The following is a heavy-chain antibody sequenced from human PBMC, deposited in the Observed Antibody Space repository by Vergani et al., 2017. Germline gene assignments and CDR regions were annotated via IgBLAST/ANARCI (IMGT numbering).Heavy chain of an antibody. D-gene: IGHD3-10*01. J-gene: IGHJ4*02. CDR1: GGSISSYY. CDR2: IYYSGST. V-gene: IGHV4-59*01. Sequence: QVQLQESGPGLVKPSETLSLTCTVSGGSISSYYWSWIRQPPGKGLEWIGYIYYSGSTNYNPSLKSLVTISVDTSKNQFSLKLSSVTAADTAVYYCARDRGGSRDWGQGTLVTVSS. CDR3: ARDRGGSRD.